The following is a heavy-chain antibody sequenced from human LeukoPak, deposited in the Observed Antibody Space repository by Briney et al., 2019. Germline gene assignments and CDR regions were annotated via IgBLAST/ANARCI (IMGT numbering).Heavy chain of an antibody. CDR3: AIVGRLAAGAGDS. J-gene: IGHJ4*02. V-gene: IGHV5-51*01. D-gene: IGHD6-13*01. CDR2: IFPHDSDT. Sequence: GEPLKISCEASGYRFTSYWIAWVRHMPGKGLEWMGVIFPHDSDTSYNPSLQGQITISADRSSNPDYLKLSSLKASDTGSYYCAIVGRLAAGAGDSWGQGTLVTVSS. CDR1: GYRFTSYW.